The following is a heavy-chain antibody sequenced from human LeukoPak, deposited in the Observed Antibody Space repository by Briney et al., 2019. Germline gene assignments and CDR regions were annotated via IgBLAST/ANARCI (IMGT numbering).Heavy chain of an antibody. V-gene: IGHV1-8*01. D-gene: IGHD3-10*01. CDR2: MNPNSGNT. CDR1: GYTFTSYD. Sequence: ASVKVSCKASGYTFTSYDINWVRQATGQGLEWMGWMNPNSGNTGYAQKFQGRVTMTRNTSISTAYMELSSLRSEDTAVYYCASTAGDYYGSGSYYNVLDYWGQGTLVTVSS. CDR3: ASTAGDYYGSGSYYNVLDY. J-gene: IGHJ4*02.